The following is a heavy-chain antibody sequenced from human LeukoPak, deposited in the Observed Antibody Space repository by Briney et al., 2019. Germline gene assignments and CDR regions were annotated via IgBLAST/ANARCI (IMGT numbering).Heavy chain of an antibody. J-gene: IGHJ4*02. CDR3: ARDVGEPYGYDYFDY. D-gene: IGHD5-18*01. Sequence: PSETLSLTCTVSGGSISSGSYYWSWIRQPAGTGLEWIGRIYTSGSTNYNPSLKSRVTISVDTSKNQFSLKLSSVTAADTAVYYCARDVGEPYGYDYFDYWGQGTLVTVSS. CDR1: GGSISSGSYY. V-gene: IGHV4-61*02. CDR2: IYTSGST.